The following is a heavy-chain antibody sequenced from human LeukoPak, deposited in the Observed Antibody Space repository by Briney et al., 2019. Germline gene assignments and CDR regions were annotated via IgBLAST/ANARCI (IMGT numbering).Heavy chain of an antibody. Sequence: RASVTVSCTASGYTFSNHYLHWVRQAPGQGLEWLGWISAYNGNTNYAQKLQGRVTMTTDTSTSTAYMELRSLRSDDTAVYYCARGQQLADYWGQGTLVTVSS. CDR1: GYTFSNHY. D-gene: IGHD6-13*01. CDR2: ISAYNGNT. CDR3: ARGQQLADY. V-gene: IGHV1-18*04. J-gene: IGHJ4*02.